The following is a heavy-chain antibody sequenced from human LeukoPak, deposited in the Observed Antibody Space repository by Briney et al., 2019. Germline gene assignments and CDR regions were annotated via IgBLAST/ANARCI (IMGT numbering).Heavy chain of an antibody. V-gene: IGHV3-48*02. D-gene: IGHD6-19*01. J-gene: IGHJ4*02. CDR2: ISSSSATI. Sequence: QPGRSLRLSCAASGFTFSSYSMNWVRQAPGKGLEWVSYISSSSATIYYADSVKGRFTISRDNAKNSLYLRMNSLRDEDTAVYYCARVVYRYSSGWYFDYWGQGTLVTVSS. CDR1: GFTFSSYS. CDR3: ARVVYRYSSGWYFDY.